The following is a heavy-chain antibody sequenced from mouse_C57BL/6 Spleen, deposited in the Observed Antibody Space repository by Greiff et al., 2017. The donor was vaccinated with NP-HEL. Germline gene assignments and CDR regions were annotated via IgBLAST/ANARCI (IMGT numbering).Heavy chain of an antibody. D-gene: IGHD1-1*01. CDR1: GYTFTSYW. CDR2: IDPNSGGT. Sequence: QVQLQQPGAELVKPGASVKLSCKASGYTFTSYWMHWVKQRPGRGLEWIGRIDPNSGGTKYNEKFKSKATLTVDKPSSTAYMQLSSLTSEDSAVYYCASEYYYGSSPYFDYWGQGTTLTVSS. CDR3: ASEYYYGSSPYFDY. J-gene: IGHJ2*01. V-gene: IGHV1-72*01.